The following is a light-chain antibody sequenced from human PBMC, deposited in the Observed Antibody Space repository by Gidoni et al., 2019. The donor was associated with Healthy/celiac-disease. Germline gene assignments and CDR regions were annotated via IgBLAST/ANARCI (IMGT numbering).Light chain of an antibody. CDR1: QSVSSY. V-gene: IGKV3-11*01. J-gene: IGKJ2*01. CDR3: QQRSNWPYT. CDR2: DAS. Sequence: DIVFTQSPATLSLSPGERATLSCRVSQSVSSYLAWYQQKPGQAPRLLIYDASNRATGITARFSGSGSGTDFTLTISSREPEDFAVYYCQQRSNWPYTFGQGTKLEIK.